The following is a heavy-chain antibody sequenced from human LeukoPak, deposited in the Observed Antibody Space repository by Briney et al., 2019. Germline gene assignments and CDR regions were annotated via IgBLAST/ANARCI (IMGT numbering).Heavy chain of an antibody. V-gene: IGHV3-53*05. CDR2: MYSGGST. Sequence: GGSLRLSCAASGFTVSSNYMSWVRQAPGRGLEWVSIMYSGGSTYYADAVKGRFTISRDNSKNTLYLQMSSLRAEDTAVYYCVKNYYDSSGRTPGAFDIWGQGTMVTVSS. CDR3: VKNYYDSSGRTPGAFDI. D-gene: IGHD3-22*01. J-gene: IGHJ3*02. CDR1: GFTVSSNY.